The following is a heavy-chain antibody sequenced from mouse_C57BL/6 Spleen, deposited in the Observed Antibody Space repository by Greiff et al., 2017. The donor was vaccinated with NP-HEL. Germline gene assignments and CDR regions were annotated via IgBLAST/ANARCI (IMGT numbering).Heavy chain of an antibody. Sequence: VQLQQSGPELVKPGASVKISCKASGYSFTGYYMNWVKQSPEKSLEWIGEINPSTGGTTYNQKFKAKATLTVDKSSSTAYMQLKSLTSEDSAVYYCARSELGDYWGQGTTLTVSS. CDR1: GYSFTGYY. D-gene: IGHD4-1*01. CDR3: ARSELGDY. V-gene: IGHV1-42*01. J-gene: IGHJ2*01. CDR2: INPSTGGT.